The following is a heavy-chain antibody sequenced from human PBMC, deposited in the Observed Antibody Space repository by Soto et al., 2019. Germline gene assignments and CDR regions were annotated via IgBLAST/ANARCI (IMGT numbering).Heavy chain of an antibody. CDR1: GDASKSYA. V-gene: IGHV1-69*06. J-gene: IGHJ4*02. D-gene: IGHD4-17*01. CDR2: IIPSYDRT. Sequence: QVLLLQSGSEVKKAGSSVKVSCKASGDASKSYAILWVRQAPGQGLEYMGRIIPSYDRTKYAQKFQGRLTLTADMYTSTVYMELSSLRSEDTAVYYCARDPTNDYGDDTFDYWGQGTKVIVSS. CDR3: ARDPTNDYGDDTFDY.